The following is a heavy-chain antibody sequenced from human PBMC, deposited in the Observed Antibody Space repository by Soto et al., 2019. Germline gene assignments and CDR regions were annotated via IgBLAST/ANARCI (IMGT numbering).Heavy chain of an antibody. V-gene: IGHV1-2*02. J-gene: IGHJ2*01. D-gene: IGHD5-12*01. Sequence: VKVSCKASGYTFTDYYMHWVRQAPGQGLEWMGWINPNSGDSNYAQKFQGRVTMTRDTSISTASMELNRLRSDDTAIYYCARAHGYNYNGYFDLWGRGTLVTVSS. CDR3: ARAHGYNYNGYFDL. CDR2: INPNSGDS. CDR1: GYTFTDYY.